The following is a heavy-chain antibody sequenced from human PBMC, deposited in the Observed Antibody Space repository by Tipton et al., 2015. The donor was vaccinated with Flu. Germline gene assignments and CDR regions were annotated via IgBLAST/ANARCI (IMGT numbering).Heavy chain of an antibody. J-gene: IGHJ4*02. V-gene: IGHV3-48*03. Sequence: GSLRLSCEVSGFTFSGYEMNWARQAPGKGLEWVSYISRSGGTIYYADSVKGRFTISRDNAKNSLFLQMNSLRAEDTAVYYCARFYQVPDYWGQGTLVTVSS. D-gene: IGHD2-2*01. CDR1: GFTFSGYE. CDR2: ISRSGGTI. CDR3: ARFYQVPDY.